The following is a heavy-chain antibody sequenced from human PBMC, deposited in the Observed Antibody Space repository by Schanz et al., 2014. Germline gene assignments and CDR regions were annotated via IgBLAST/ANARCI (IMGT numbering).Heavy chain of an antibody. D-gene: IGHD3-10*01. J-gene: IGHJ3*02. Sequence: EVQLVESGGGLVKPGGSLRLSCAASGFTFSSYSMHWIRQAPGKGLEWVSYIPVGNNYIYYADSVKGRFTISRDNPKNSLYLQMNSLRVEDTAVYYCAREDMLRGIRAFDIWDQGTMVTVSS. CDR3: AREDMLRGIRAFDI. CDR2: IPVGNNYI. CDR1: GFTFSSYS. V-gene: IGHV3-21*01.